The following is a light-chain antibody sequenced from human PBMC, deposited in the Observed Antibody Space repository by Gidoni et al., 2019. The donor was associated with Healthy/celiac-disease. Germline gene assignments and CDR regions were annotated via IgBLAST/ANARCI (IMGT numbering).Light chain of an antibody. CDR2: GAS. V-gene: IGKV3-20*01. J-gene: IGKJ2*01. CDR1: QSVSSSY. Sequence: EIVLTQSPGTLSLSPGERATLSCSASQSVSSSYLAWYQQKPGQAPRLLIYGASSRATGIPDRFSGSGSGTDFTLTISRLEPEDFAVYYCQQYGSTRYTFXQXTKLEIK. CDR3: QQYGSTRYT.